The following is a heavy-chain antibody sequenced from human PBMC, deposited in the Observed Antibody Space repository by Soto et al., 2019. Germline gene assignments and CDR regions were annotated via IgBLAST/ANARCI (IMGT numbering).Heavy chain of an antibody. D-gene: IGHD2-2*01. V-gene: IGHV3-64D*06. J-gene: IGHJ4*02. CDR2: ISSNGGST. CDR3: VKGVGYCSSTSCYYFDY. CDR1: GFTFSSYA. Sequence: GSLRLSCSASGFTFSSYAMHWVRQAPGKGLEYVSAISSNGGSTYYADSVKGRFTISRDNSKNTLYLQMSSLRAEDTAVYYCVKGVGYCSSTSCYYFDYWGQGTLVTVSS.